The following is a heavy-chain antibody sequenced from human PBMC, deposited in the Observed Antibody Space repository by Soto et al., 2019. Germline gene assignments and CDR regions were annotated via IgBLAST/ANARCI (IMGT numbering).Heavy chain of an antibody. V-gene: IGHV4-34*01. CDR1: GGSFSGHS. CDR3: STRAYDTNGYYRFDP. D-gene: IGHD3-22*01. CDR2: INHSGRV. Sequence: QVQLQQWGAGLLKPSETLSLTCAVYGGSFSGHSWTWIRQSPGKGLEWIGEINHSGRVNYSPPLKRRVTISHDTTKNQLPLTMSAVPAAYTAMYYSSTRAYDTNGYYRFDPWGQGTLVTVTS. J-gene: IGHJ5*01.